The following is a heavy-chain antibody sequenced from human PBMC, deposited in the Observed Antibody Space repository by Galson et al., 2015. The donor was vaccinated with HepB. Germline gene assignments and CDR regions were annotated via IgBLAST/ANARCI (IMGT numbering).Heavy chain of an antibody. CDR3: ARDQGEYSGYDWGLDY. V-gene: IGHV3-33*01. Sequence: SLRLSCAASGFTFSSYGMHWVRQAPGKGLEWVAVIWYDGSNKYYADSVKGRFTISRDNSKNTLYLQMNSLRAEDTAVYYCARDQGEYSGYDWGLDYWGQGTLVTVSS. J-gene: IGHJ4*02. CDR1: GFTFSSYG. D-gene: IGHD5-12*01. CDR2: IWYDGSNK.